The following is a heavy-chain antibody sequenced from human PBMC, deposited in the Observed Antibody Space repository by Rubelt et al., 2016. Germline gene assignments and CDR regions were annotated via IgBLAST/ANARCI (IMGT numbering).Heavy chain of an antibody. D-gene: IGHD3-10*01. CDR1: GFTFSNYW. Sequence: EVQLVESGGGLVQPGGSLRLSCAASGFTFSNYWMTWVRQAPGTGLEWVANIKEDGSDKHYVDAVKGRFTISRDNAKKSVYLQMNSLRAEDTAVYYCARGNSAAYWGQGTLVTVSS. J-gene: IGHJ4*02. CDR3: ARGNSAAY. V-gene: IGHV3-7*05. CDR2: IKEDGSDK.